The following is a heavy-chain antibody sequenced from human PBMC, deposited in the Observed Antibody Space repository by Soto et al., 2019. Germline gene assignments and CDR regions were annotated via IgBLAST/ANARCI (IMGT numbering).Heavy chain of an antibody. J-gene: IGHJ6*02. V-gene: IGHV4-39*01. Sequence: LSLTCTVSGGSISSSSYYWGWIRQPPGKGLEWIGSIYYSGSTYYNPSLKSRVTISVDTSKNQFSLKLSSVTAADTAVYYCARQEWNYYYYYGMDVWGQGTTVTVSS. D-gene: IGHD3-3*01. CDR3: ARQEWNYYYYYGMDV. CDR1: GGSISSSSYY. CDR2: IYYSGST.